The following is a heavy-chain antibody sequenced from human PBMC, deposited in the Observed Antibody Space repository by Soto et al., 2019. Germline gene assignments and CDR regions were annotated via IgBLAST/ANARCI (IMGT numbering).Heavy chain of an antibody. Sequence: GGSLRLSCAASGFIFENFGMSWVRQAPGKGLEWISSISGSGFKKYYADSVKGRFTISRDNSKSTVYLELNNLSAEDTAVYHCAKNQGVELVPLATVDWFDPWGQGSVGTVSS. D-gene: IGHD1-26*01. CDR3: AKNQGVELVPLATVDWFDP. CDR2: ISGSGFKK. CDR1: GFIFENFG. V-gene: IGHV3-23*01. J-gene: IGHJ5*02.